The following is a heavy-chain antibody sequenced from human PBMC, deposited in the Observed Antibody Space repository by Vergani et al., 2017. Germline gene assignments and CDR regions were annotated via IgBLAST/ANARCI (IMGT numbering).Heavy chain of an antibody. CDR1: GGSIISYY. CDR2: IYYSGST. D-gene: IGHD3-16*01. CDR3: ARESVPGGSYYYYMDV. Sequence: QLQLQESGPGLVKPSETLSLTCTVSGGSIISYYCSWIRQPPGKGLEWIWYIYYSGSTNYNPSLKSRVTISVDTSKNQFSLKLSSVTAADTAVYYCARESVPGGSYYYYMDVWGKGTTVTVSS. V-gene: IGHV4-59*01. J-gene: IGHJ6*03.